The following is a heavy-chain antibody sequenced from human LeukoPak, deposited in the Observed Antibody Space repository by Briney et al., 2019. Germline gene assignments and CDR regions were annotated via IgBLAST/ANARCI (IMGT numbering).Heavy chain of an antibody. Sequence: PSETLFLTCTVSGVSISSGSYYWGWIRQPPGKGLEWIGSIYYSGSTFYNPSLKSRVTISVEASKNQFSLKLSSVTAADTAVYYCARHRDNYDYRIDYWSQGTLVTVSS. CDR3: ARHRDNYDYRIDY. V-gene: IGHV4-39*01. J-gene: IGHJ4*02. CDR2: IYYSGST. D-gene: IGHD5-12*01. CDR1: GVSISSGSYY.